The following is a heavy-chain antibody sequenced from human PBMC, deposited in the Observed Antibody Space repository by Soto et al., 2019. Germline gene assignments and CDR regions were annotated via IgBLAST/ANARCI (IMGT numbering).Heavy chain of an antibody. J-gene: IGHJ4*02. D-gene: IGHD6-13*01. CDR1: GGSISSYY. Sequence: PSETLSLTCTVSGGSISSYYWGWIRQPPGKGLEWIGSIYYSGSTYYNPSLKSRVTITVDTSKNQFSLKLSSVTAADTAVYYCARRQSSSWYGLWGQGTLVTVS. CDR2: IYYSGST. V-gene: IGHV4-39*01. CDR3: ARRQSSSWYGL.